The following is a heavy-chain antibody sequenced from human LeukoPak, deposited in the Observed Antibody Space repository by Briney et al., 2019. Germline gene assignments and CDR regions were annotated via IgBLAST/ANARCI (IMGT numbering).Heavy chain of an antibody. CDR3: ARVLYGSGPYGAFDI. CDR1: GGSISSYY. D-gene: IGHD3-10*01. CDR2: IYYSGST. Sequence: SSETLSLTCTVSGGSISSYYWSWIRQPPGKGLEWIGYIYYSGSTNYNPSLKSRVTISVDTSKNQFSLKLSSVTAADTAVYYCARVLYGSGPYGAFDIWGQGTMVTVSS. J-gene: IGHJ3*02. V-gene: IGHV4-59*01.